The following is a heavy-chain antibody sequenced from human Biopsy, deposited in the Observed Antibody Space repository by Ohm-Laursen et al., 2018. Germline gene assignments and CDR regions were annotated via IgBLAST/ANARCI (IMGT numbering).Heavy chain of an antibody. J-gene: IGHJ6*02. V-gene: IGHV4-34*01. CDR3: VRGVDYYDPYHYYALDV. Sequence: GTLSLTCTVYGESFNGYYWSWIRQTPGKGLEWIGEINHSGRTNYNPSLKSRVTISEDTSKNQFPLKVRPVTAADTAVYYCVRGVDYYDPYHYYALDVWGQGTTVTVSS. CDR2: INHSGRT. D-gene: IGHD3-22*01. CDR1: GESFNGYY.